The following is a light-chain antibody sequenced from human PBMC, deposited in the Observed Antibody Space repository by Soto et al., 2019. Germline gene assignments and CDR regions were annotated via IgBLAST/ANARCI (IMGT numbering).Light chain of an antibody. Sequence: EIVLTQSPGTLSLSPGETATLSCRASQSVSTNYLTWYQQKPGQTPRLLIYATSSRATGIPDRFSGSGFGTDFTLTISGLEPEDFAVYYCQQYDNWPPWTFGQGTKVEIK. CDR1: QSVSTNY. CDR2: ATS. V-gene: IGKV3-20*01. J-gene: IGKJ1*01. CDR3: QQYDNWPPWT.